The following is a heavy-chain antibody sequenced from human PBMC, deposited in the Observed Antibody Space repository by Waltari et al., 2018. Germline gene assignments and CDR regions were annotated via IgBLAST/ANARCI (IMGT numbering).Heavy chain of an antibody. Sequence: QVQLVQSGAEVKKPGSSVKVSCKASGGTFSSYAISWVRQAPGQGLEWRGGIIHIFGTAHDAQKVQGRVTITADESASTAYMELSSLRCEDTAVYYCARSARAAFDIWGHGTMVTVSS. CDR2: IIHIFGTA. CDR1: GGTFSSYA. V-gene: IGHV1-69*13. J-gene: IGHJ3*02. CDR3: ARSARAAFDI.